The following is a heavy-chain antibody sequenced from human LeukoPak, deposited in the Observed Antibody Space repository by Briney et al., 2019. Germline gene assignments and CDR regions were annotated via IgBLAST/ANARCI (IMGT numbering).Heavy chain of an antibody. D-gene: IGHD3-10*01. CDR1: GFNFSSYS. CDR2: ISSSSSYI. Sequence: GGSLRLSCAASGFNFSSYSMNWVRRAPGKGLEWVSSISSSSSYIYYADSVKGRFTISRDNAKNSLYLQMNSLRAEDTAVYYCARVPITMVRGAPNDYWGQGTLVTVSS. V-gene: IGHV3-21*01. CDR3: ARVPITMVRGAPNDY. J-gene: IGHJ4*02.